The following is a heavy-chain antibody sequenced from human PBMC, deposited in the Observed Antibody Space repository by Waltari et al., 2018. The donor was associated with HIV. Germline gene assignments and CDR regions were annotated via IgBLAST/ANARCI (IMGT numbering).Heavy chain of an antibody. J-gene: IGHJ6*02. CDR2: IYYTGAT. Sequence: QLQESGPGLVKPSATLSLTGTVPGCPISTRCYYWGWIRQPPGMGLQWIGIIYYTGATYYNPSLKSGVTISVDTSNNQFSLKLTSVTAADTAVYYCARSSGHEYYFHGMHVWGQGTTVTVSS. V-gene: IGHV4-39*01. D-gene: IGHD3-22*01. CDR1: GCPISTRCYY. CDR3: ARSSGHEYYFHGMHV.